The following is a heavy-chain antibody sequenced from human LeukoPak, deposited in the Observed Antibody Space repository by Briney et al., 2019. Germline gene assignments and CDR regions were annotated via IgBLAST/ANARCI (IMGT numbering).Heavy chain of an antibody. V-gene: IGHV4-59*01. CDR2: IYYSGST. CDR3: ARSSAISIDY. J-gene: IGHJ4*02. Sequence: NPSETLSLTCTVSGGSISSDYWSWIRQPPGKGLEWIGYIYYSGSTNYNPSLKSRVTISVDTSKNQFSLKLSSVTAADTAVYYCARSSAISIDYWGQGFPVTVSS. CDR1: GGSISSDY. D-gene: IGHD5-12*01.